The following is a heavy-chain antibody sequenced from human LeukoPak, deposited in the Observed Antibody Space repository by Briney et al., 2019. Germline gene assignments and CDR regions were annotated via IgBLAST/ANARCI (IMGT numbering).Heavy chain of an antibody. D-gene: IGHD6-13*01. CDR1: GFVYSSYW. CDR3: ARSLVRGIAAAGY. CDR2: IKQDGSEK. V-gene: IGHV3-7*01. J-gene: IGHJ4*02. Sequence: GGSLRLSCAASGFVYSSYWMSWVRQAPGKGLEWVANIKQDGSEKYYVDSVKGRFTISRDNAKNSLYLQMNSLRAEDTAVYYCARSLVRGIAAAGYWGQGTLVTVSS.